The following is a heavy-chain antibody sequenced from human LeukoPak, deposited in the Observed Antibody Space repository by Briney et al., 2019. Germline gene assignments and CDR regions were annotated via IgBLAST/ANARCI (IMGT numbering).Heavy chain of an antibody. D-gene: IGHD3-10*01. V-gene: IGHV3-49*03. CDR2: IRSKAYGGTS. CDR1: GFTFGDYA. CDR3: TRERADLWFGLDDAFDI. Sequence: GGSLRLSCTASGFTFGDYAMSWFRQAPGKGLEWVGFIRSKAYGGTSEYAASVKGRFTISRDDSKSIAYLQMNSLKTEDTAVYYCTRERADLWFGLDDAFDIWGQGTMVTVSS. J-gene: IGHJ3*02.